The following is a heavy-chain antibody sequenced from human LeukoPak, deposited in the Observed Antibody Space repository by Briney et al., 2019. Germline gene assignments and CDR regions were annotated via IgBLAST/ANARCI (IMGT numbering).Heavy chain of an antibody. CDR1: GGSISSGGYS. CDR3: ARDGYYDFWSGYWAWGHYYYGMDV. Sequence: PSQTLSLTCAVSGGSISSGGYSWSWIRQPPGKGLEWIGYIYHSGSTYYNPSLKSRVTISVDRSKNQFSLKLSSVTAADTAVYYCARDGYYDFWSGYWAWGHYYYGMDVWGQGTTVTVSS. J-gene: IGHJ6*02. D-gene: IGHD3-3*01. V-gene: IGHV4-30-2*01. CDR2: IYHSGST.